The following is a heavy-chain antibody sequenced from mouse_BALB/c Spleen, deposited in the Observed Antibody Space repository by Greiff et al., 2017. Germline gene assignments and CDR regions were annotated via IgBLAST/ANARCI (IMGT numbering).Heavy chain of an antibody. CDR2: IWGDGST. CDR1: GFSLTGYG. Sequence: VKLMESGPGLVAPSQSLSITCTVSGFSLTGYGVNWVRQPPGKGLEWLGMIWGDGSTDYNSALKSRLSISKDNSKSQVFLKMNSLQTDDTARYYCARASITTVVDWYFDVWGAGTTVTVSS. J-gene: IGHJ1*01. CDR3: ARASITTVVDWYFDV. V-gene: IGHV2-6-7*01. D-gene: IGHD1-1*01.